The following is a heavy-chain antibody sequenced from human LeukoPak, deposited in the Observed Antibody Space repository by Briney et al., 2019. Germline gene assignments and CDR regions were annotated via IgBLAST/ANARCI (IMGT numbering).Heavy chain of an antibody. V-gene: IGHV1-2*06. CDR1: GYTFTGYY. J-gene: IGHJ5*02. CDR3: AASALYYDFWSGYYINWFDP. CDR2: INPNSGGT. Sequence: ASVKVSCKASGYTFTGYYMHWVRQAPGQGLEWMGRINPNSGGTNYAQKFQGRVTMTRDTSISTANMELSRLRSDDTAVYYCAASALYYDFWSGYYINWFDPWGQGTLVTVSS. D-gene: IGHD3-3*01.